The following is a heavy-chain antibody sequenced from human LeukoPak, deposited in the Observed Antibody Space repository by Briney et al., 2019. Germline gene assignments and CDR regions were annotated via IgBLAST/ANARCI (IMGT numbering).Heavy chain of an antibody. Sequence: GGSLRLSCAASGFTFSSYSMNWVRQAPGKGLEWVSYISSSSKTIYYADSVKGRFTISRDNSKNTLYLQMNSLRAEDTAVYYCAKEHYGSGSYGAFDIWGQGTMVTVSS. CDR3: AKEHYGSGSYGAFDI. CDR1: GFTFSSYS. CDR2: ISSSSKTI. V-gene: IGHV3-48*01. J-gene: IGHJ3*02. D-gene: IGHD3-10*01.